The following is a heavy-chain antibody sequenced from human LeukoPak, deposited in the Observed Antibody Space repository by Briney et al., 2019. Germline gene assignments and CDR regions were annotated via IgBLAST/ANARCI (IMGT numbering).Heavy chain of an antibody. J-gene: IGHJ4*02. CDR2: IYTSGST. D-gene: IGHD1-26*01. Sequence: SETLSLTCTVAGGSISSYYWSWIRQPAGKGLEWIGRIYTSGSTNYNASLKSRVSMSVDTSKNQFSLKRSSVTAADTAVFYCARENSGSYREFDYWGQGTLVTVSS. CDR1: GGSISSYY. V-gene: IGHV4-4*07. CDR3: ARENSGSYREFDY.